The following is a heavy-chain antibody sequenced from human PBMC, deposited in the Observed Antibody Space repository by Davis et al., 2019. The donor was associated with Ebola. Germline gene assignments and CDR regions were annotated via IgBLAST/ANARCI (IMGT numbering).Heavy chain of an antibody. D-gene: IGHD6-13*01. CDR1: GFTFSSYW. CDR2: IKQDGSEK. Sequence: GESLKISCAASGFTFSSYWMSWVRQAPGKGLEWVANIKQDGSEKYYVDSVKGRFTISRDNAKNSLYLQMNSLRAEDTAVYYCARVREYSSSSYYYYYGMDVWRQETTVTVSS. V-gene: IGHV3-7*05. J-gene: IGHJ6*02. CDR3: ARVREYSSSSYYYYYGMDV.